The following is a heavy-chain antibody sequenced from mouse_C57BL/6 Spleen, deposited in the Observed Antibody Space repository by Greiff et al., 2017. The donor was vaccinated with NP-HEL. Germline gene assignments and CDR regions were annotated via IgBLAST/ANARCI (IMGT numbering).Heavy chain of an antibody. CDR2: LWSGGST. J-gene: IGHJ4*01. D-gene: IGHD1-1*01. Sequence: HVQLKQSGPGLVQPSQSLSLTCTVSGFSLTGYGVPWVRQSPGKGLEWLGVLWSGGSTDYNAAFISRLSISKDNSKSQVFIKMNSLQADDTAIYYCARKDTTVVAAMDYWGQGTSVTVSS. CDR1: GFSLTGYG. V-gene: IGHV2-2*01. CDR3: ARKDTTVVAAMDY.